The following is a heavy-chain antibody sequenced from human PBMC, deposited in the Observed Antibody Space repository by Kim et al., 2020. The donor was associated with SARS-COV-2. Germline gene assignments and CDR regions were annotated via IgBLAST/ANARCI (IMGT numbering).Heavy chain of an antibody. D-gene: IGHD4-17*01. CDR1: GFSLSTSGVG. V-gene: IGHV2-5*02. CDR2: IYWDDDK. Sequence: SGPTLVNPTQTLTLTCTFSGFSLSTSGVGVGWIRQPPGKALEWLALIYWDDDKRYSPSLKSRLTITKDTSKNQVVLTMTNMDPVDTATYYCARLKDYGDYVYFDYWGQGTLVTVSS. CDR3: ARLKDYGDYVYFDY. J-gene: IGHJ4*02.